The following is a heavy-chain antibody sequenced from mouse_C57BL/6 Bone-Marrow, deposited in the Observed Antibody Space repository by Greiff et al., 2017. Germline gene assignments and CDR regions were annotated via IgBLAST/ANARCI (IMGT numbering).Heavy chain of an antibody. V-gene: IGHV5-12*01. J-gene: IGHJ3*01. CDR2: ISNGGGST. CDR1: GFTFSDYY. Sequence: EVQGVESGGGLVQPGGSLKLSCAASGFTFSDYYMYWVRQTPEKRLEWVAYISNGGGSTYYPDTVKGRFTLPSDTAKNTLYLQMSRLKSEDTAMYYFARPIDDGYAFAYWGQGTLVTVSA. CDR3: ARPIDDGYAFAY. D-gene: IGHD2-3*01.